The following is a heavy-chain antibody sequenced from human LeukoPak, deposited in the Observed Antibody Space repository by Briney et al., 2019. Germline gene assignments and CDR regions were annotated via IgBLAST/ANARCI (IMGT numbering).Heavy chain of an antibody. CDR2: INPNSGAT. V-gene: IGHV1-2*02. Sequence: ASVKVSCKASGYTFSGYYMSWVRQAPGQGLEWMGWINPNSGATKYAQKVQGRVTMTRDTSITTAYMEVSGLTFDDTAVYYCARSDEYAIEYYLDYWGQGTLVTVSS. J-gene: IGHJ4*02. D-gene: IGHD2-2*01. CDR3: ARSDEYAIEYYLDY. CDR1: GYTFSGYY.